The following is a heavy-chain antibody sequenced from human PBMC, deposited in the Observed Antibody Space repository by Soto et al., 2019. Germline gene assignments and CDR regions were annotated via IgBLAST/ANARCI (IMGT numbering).Heavy chain of an antibody. CDR3: ARVYCTNGVCYTGYYYYGMEG. CDR2: IYYSGST. D-gene: IGHD2-8*01. CDR1: GGSISSGGYY. V-gene: IGHV4-31*03. Sequence: SETLSLTCTVSGGSISSGGYYWSWIRQHPGKGLEWIGYIYYSGSTYYNPSLKSRVTISVDTSKNQFSLKLSSVTAADTAVYYCARVYCTNGVCYTGYYYYGMEGWGQGTTVTVSS. J-gene: IGHJ6*01.